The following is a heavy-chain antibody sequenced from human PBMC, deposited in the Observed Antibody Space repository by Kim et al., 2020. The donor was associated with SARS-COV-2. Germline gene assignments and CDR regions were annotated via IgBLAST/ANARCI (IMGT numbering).Heavy chain of an antibody. J-gene: IGHJ3*01. V-gene: IGHV3-23*01. CDR3: ARPIKSGTTLTTVGAFDV. CDR2: INDAGDKT. CDR1: GFTFTSYD. D-gene: IGHD4-17*01. Sequence: GGSLRLSCAVSGFTFTSYDMSWVRQAPGKGLEWVSAINDAGDKTNYADAAKGRFTISRDNSKNTVFVQLNGLRAEDTAVYYCARPIKSGTTLTTVGAFDVWGQGAVVTVSS.